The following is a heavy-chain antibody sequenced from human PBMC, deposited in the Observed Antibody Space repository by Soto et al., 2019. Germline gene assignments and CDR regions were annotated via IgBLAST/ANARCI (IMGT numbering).Heavy chain of an antibody. CDR1: GFTFDRHP. V-gene: IGHV3-23*01. J-gene: IGHJ4*02. D-gene: IGHD2-15*01. CDR2: IRESGDGTYGT. Sequence: EVQLLESGGGLVQPGGSLRLSCAASGFTFDRHPMSWLRQAPGEGLEWVSSIRESGDGTYGTYYADSVKGRFTMSRDNSKNFVYLQMGSLRVEDGANYYCARGTPPFYSGGTYYWTDDYWGQGTLVTVSS. CDR3: ARGTPPFYSGGTYYWTDDY.